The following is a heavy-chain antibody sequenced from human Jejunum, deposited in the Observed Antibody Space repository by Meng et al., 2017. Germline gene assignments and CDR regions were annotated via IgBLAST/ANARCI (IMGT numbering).Heavy chain of an antibody. CDR2: IGEGGNRI. J-gene: IGHJ4*02. V-gene: IGHV3-48*03. D-gene: IGHD2-21*02. CDR3: EREGLHCDCDCNDY. Sequence: GGSLRLSCAASGFTFSNYEMNWVRQAPGRGLEWVSYIGEGGNRIHYADSVKGRFTISRDNAKNSLYLQMNSLRAEDTAIYYCEREGLHCDCDCNDYWGQGTKVTVSS. CDR1: GFTFSNYE.